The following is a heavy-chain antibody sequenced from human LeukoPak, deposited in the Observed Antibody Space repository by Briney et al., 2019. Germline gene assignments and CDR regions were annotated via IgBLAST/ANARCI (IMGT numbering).Heavy chain of an antibody. V-gene: IGHV3-30*18. CDR1: GFTFSSYG. CDR2: ISYDGSNK. J-gene: IGHJ6*02. D-gene: IGHD4-11*01. CDR3: AKDPRYSKPAVKRYYGMDV. Sequence: GRSLRLSCAASGFTFSSYGMHWVGQAPGKGLEWVAVISYDGSNKYYADSVKGRFTISRDNSKNTLYLQMNSLRAEDTAVYYCAKDPRYSKPAVKRYYGMDVWGQGTTVTVSS.